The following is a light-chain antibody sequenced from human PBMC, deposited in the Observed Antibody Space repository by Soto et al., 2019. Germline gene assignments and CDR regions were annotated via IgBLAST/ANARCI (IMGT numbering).Light chain of an antibody. CDR1: SSKIGAGYD. J-gene: IGLJ3*02. CDR2: GNS. Sequence: QSVLTQPPSVSGAPGQRVTISCTGSSSKIGAGYDVHWYQQVPGTAPKLLIYGNSNRPSGVPDRFSGSKTGTSASLAITGLQAEDEADYYCQSYDSSLSGWVFGGGTKVTVL. CDR3: QSYDSSLSGWV. V-gene: IGLV1-40*01.